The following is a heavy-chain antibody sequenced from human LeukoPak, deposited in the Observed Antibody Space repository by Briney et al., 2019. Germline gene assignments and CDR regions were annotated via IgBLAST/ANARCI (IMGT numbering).Heavy chain of an antibody. J-gene: IGHJ4*02. V-gene: IGHV3-30*02. D-gene: IGHD6-25*01. Sequence: GGSLRLSCAASGFTFSSYGLHWVRQAPGKGLEWVAFIRFDGSNKYYADSVQGRFTISRDNSKNMVYLQMNSLRAEDTAVYYCARQGGVLEYYFDYWGQGTLVTVSS. CDR1: GFTFSSYG. CDR3: ARQGGVLEYYFDY. CDR2: IRFDGSNK.